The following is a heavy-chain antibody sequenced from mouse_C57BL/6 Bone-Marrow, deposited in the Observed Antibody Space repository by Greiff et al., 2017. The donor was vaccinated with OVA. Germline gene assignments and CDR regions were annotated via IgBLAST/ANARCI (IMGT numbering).Heavy chain of an antibody. V-gene: IGHV1-59*01. D-gene: IGHD1-1*01. Sequence: QVQLQQPGAELVRPGTSVKLSCKASGYTFTSYWMHWVKQRPGQGLEWIGVIDPSDSYTNYNQKFKGKATLTVDTSSSTAYMQLSSLTSEDSAVYYCARWTTVVARGAMDYWGQGTSVTVSS. CDR2: IDPSDSYT. J-gene: IGHJ4*01. CDR3: ARWTTVVARGAMDY. CDR1: GYTFTSYW.